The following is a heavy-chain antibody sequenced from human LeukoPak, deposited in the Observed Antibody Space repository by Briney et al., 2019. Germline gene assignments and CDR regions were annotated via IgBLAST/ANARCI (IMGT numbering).Heavy chain of an antibody. CDR2: INHSGST. CDR1: GGSISSSSYY. V-gene: IGHV4-39*01. Sequence: SETLSLTCTVSGGSISSSSYYWGWIRQPPGKGLEWIGEINHSGSTNYNPSLKSRVTISVDTSKNQFSLKLSSVTAADTAVYYCARLIYYDKSAYYMDVWGKGTTVTVSS. D-gene: IGHD3-22*01. CDR3: ARLIYYDKSAYYMDV. J-gene: IGHJ6*03.